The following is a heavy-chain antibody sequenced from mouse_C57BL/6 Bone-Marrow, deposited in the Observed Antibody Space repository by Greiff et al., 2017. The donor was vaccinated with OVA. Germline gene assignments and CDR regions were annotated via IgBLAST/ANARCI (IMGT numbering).Heavy chain of an antibody. Sequence: VQLQESGAELVMPGASVKLSCKASGYTFTSYWMHWVKQRPGQGLEWIGEIDPSDSYTNYNQKFKGKSTLTVDKSSSTAYMQLSSLTSEDTAVYYCARLGTYYDLIDWGQGTLVTVSA. V-gene: IGHV1-69*01. CDR3: ARLGTYYDLID. D-gene: IGHD2-4*01. J-gene: IGHJ3*01. CDR1: GYTFTSYW. CDR2: IDPSDSYT.